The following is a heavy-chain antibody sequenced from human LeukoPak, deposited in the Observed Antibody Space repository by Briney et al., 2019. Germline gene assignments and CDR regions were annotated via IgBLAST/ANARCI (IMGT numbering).Heavy chain of an antibody. D-gene: IGHD3-3*01. CDR3: ARGFLNAFDI. CDR2: ISSIISTI. V-gene: IGHV3-48*01. CDR1: GFTFSSYS. Sequence: GGSLRLSCAASGFTFSSYSMNWVRQAPGKGLEWVSYISSIISTIYYADSVKGRFTISGDNAKNSLYLQMNSLRAEDTAVYYCARGFLNAFDIWGQGTMVTVSS. J-gene: IGHJ3*02.